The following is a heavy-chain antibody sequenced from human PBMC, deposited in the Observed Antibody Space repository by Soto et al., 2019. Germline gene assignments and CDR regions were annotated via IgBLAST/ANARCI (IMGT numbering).Heavy chain of an antibody. D-gene: IGHD3-22*01. CDR1: GGSISSGGYS. V-gene: IGHV4-30-2*02. CDR2: IYHSGST. Sequence: TLSLTCAVSGGSISSGGYSWSWIRQPPGKGLEWIGYIYHSGSTYYNPSLKSRVTISVDTSKNQFSLKLSLVTAADTAVYFCARSPDSSGYYYYFDHWGQGILVTVSS. J-gene: IGHJ4*02. CDR3: ARSPDSSGYYYYFDH.